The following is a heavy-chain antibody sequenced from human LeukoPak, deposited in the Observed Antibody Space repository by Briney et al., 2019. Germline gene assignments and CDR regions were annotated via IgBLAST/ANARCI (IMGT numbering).Heavy chain of an antibody. Sequence: LSLTCAVYGGSFSGYYWSWIRQPPGKGLEWVSYISSSSSTIYYADSVKGRFAISRDNSKNTLYLQMNSLRAEDTAVYYCAKGPGGGSYYIAWGQGTLVTVSS. CDR1: GGSFSGYY. V-gene: IGHV3-11*01. CDR2: ISSSSSTI. J-gene: IGHJ5*02. CDR3: AKGPGGGSYYIA. D-gene: IGHD2-15*01.